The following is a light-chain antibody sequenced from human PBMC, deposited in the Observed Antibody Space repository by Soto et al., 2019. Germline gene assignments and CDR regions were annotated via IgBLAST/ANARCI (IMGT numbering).Light chain of an antibody. V-gene: IGLV1-47*01. CDR2: RNN. CDR1: SSNIGSNY. J-gene: IGLJ2*01. CDR3: NSYAGTKNLV. Sequence: QSVLTQPPSASGTPGQRVSISCSGSSSNIGSNYVYWYQQLPGTAPKLLIYRNNQRPSGVPDRFSGSESGTSASLAISGLRSEDEADYYCNSYAGTKNLVFGGGTKLTVL.